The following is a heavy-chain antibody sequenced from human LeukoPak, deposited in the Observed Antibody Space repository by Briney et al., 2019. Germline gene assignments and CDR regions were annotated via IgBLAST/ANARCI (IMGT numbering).Heavy chain of an antibody. V-gene: IGHV4-34*01. CDR1: GGSLSGYY. D-gene: IGHD5-12*01. CDR2: INHSGST. CDR3: ARGHVSGHSDY. J-gene: IGHJ4*02. Sequence: SETLSLTCAVYGGSLSGYYWSWIRQPPGKGLEWIGEINHSGSTNYNPSLKSRVTISVDTSKNQFSLKLSSVTAADTAVYYCARGHVSGHSDYWGQGTLVTVSS.